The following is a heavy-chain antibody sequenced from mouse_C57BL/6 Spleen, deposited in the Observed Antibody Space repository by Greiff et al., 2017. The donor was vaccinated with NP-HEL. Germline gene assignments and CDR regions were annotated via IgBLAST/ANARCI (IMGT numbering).Heavy chain of an antibody. J-gene: IGHJ4*01. D-gene: IGHD1-1*01. V-gene: IGHV2-3*01. CDR3: ATHGLLRYVYAMDY. Sequence: VKLVESGPGLVAPSQSLSITCTVSGFSLTSYGVSWVRQPPGKGLEWLGVIWGDGSTNYHSALISRLSISKDNSKSQVFLKLNSLQTDDTATYYCATHGLLRYVYAMDYWGQGTSVTVSS. CDR1: GFSLTSYG. CDR2: IWGDGST.